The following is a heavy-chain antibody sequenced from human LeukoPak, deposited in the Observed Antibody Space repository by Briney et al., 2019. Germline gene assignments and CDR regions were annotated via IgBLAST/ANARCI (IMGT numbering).Heavy chain of an antibody. D-gene: IGHD5-24*01. CDR1: GYSFTSYW. Sequence: GESLKISCEGSGYSFTSYWIGWVRQMPGKGLEWMGIIYPGDSDTRYTPSFQGQVTISADKSISTAYLQWSSLKASDTAMYYCARLWEMATNHPPDYWGQGTLVTVSS. J-gene: IGHJ4*02. CDR2: IYPGDSDT. V-gene: IGHV5-51*01. CDR3: ARLWEMATNHPPDY.